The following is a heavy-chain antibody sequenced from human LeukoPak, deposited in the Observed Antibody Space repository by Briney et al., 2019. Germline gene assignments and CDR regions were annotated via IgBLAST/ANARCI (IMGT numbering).Heavy chain of an antibody. V-gene: IGHV3-53*01. CDR3: ARDDLITGTMNYYGMDV. CDR2: IYSGGST. D-gene: IGHD1-20*01. Sequence: PGGSLRLSCAASGFTFSSNYMSWVRQAPGKGLEWVSVIYSGGSTYYADSVKGRFTISRDNSKNTLYLQMNSLRAEDTAVYYCARDDLITGTMNYYGMDVWGQGTTVTVSS. J-gene: IGHJ6*02. CDR1: GFTFSSNY.